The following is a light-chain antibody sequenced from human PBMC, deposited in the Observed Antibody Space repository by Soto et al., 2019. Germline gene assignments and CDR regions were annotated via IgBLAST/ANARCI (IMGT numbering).Light chain of an antibody. CDR2: EAT. CDR3: ISYETGDTCV. V-gene: IGLV2-14*01. Sequence: QSVLTQPASVSGSPGQSITISCAGTRSDNGASNSVSWYQHLPGRSPTLIIYEATNRPSGVSDRFSGSNAGDTASLTISGLQADDEAEYFCISYETGDTCVFGSGSKVTVL. J-gene: IGLJ1*01. CDR1: RSDNGASNS.